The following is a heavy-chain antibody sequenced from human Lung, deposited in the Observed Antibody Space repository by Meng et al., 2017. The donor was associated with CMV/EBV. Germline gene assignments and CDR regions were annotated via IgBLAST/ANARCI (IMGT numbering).Heavy chain of an antibody. CDR1: GYTLTSCA. D-gene: IGHD6-19*01. Sequence: QAQVELQGSGLRKLGASVKVFRQAAGYTLTSCALNWGRHPPGPGMERMGWVKINTGNPTYAQGFTGRFVSSLDNSVSTAYLQIDSLKADDTAVYYCARGSGWRFDYWGQGTLVTVSS. CDR3: ARGSGWRFDY. CDR2: VKINTGNP. V-gene: IGHV7-4-1*01. J-gene: IGHJ4*02.